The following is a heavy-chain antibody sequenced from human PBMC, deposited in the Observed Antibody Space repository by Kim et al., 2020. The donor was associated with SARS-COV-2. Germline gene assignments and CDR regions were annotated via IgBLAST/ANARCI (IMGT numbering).Heavy chain of an antibody. CDR2: INPNSGGT. J-gene: IGHJ6*02. Sequence: ASVKVSCKASGYTFTGYYMHWVRQAPGQGLEWMGWINPNSGGTNYAQKFQGRVTMTRDTSISTAYMELSRLRSDDTAVYYCATRTRPRVRYYYGMDVWGQGTTVTVSS. D-gene: IGHD6-25*01. V-gene: IGHV1-2*02. CDR1: GYTFTGYY. CDR3: ATRTRPRVRYYYGMDV.